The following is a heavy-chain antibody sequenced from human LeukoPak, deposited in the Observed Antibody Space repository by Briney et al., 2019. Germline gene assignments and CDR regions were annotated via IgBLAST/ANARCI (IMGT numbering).Heavy chain of an antibody. CDR3: ARDVPAAGTLDY. V-gene: IGHV4-61*02. CDR2: IYTSGST. CDR1: GVSISSGSYY. D-gene: IGHD6-19*01. J-gene: IGHJ4*02. Sequence: KSSETLSLTCTVSGVSISSGSYYWRWIRQRAGKGLEWIGRIYTSGSTNYKPSLKSLVTISVDTSKNQFSLKLSSVTAADTAVYYCARDVPAAGTLDYWGQGTLVTVSS.